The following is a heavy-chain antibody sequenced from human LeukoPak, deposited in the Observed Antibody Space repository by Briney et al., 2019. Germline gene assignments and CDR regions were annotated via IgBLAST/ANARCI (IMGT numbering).Heavy chain of an antibody. J-gene: IGHJ4*02. CDR3: ARVRYYYDSSGHYFDY. D-gene: IGHD3-22*01. CDR2: IIPIFGTA. CDR1: GGTFSSYA. Sequence: ASVKVSCKASGGTFSSYAISWVRQAPGQGLEWMGGIIPIFGTANYAQTFQGRVTITADKSTSTAYMELSSLRSEDTAVYYCARVRYYYDSSGHYFDYWGQGTLVTVSS. V-gene: IGHV1-69*06.